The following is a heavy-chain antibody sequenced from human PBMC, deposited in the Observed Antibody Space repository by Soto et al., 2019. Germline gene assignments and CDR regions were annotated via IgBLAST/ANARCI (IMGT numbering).Heavy chain of an antibody. D-gene: IGHD3-3*01. CDR2: VYHGGST. CDR3: ARVGNYDFWSGYYTRPYYFDY. V-gene: IGHV4-39*07. Sequence: SETLSLTCTVSGGSISSSSYYWRCIRQPPGKGLEWIGKVYHGGSTNYNPSLKSRVTISVDTSKNQFSLKLSSVTAADTAVYYCARVGNYDFWSGYYTRPYYFDYWGQGTLVTVSS. CDR1: GGSISSSSYY. J-gene: IGHJ4*02.